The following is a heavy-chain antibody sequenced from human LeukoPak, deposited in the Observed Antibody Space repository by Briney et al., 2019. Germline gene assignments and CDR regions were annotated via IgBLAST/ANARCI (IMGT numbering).Heavy chain of an antibody. D-gene: IGHD3-10*01. V-gene: IGHV3-74*01. CDR2: ITGDGSGT. J-gene: IGHJ4*02. Sequence: PGGSLRLSCAASGFTFFNTYWIHWVRLAPGKGLVWVSHITGDGSGTRYADSVKGRFTISRDNSKNTLNLQMSSLRAEDTAVYCCAKRDAQRGSGSYFFDYWGQGTLVAVSS. CDR1: GFTFFNTYW. CDR3: AKRDAQRGSGSYFFDY.